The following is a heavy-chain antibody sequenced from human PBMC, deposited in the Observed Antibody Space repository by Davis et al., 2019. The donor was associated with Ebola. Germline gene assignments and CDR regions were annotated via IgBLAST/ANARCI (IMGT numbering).Heavy chain of an antibody. CDR1: GYTFTSSY. CDR3: ARERAYSYGQWKENFDY. J-gene: IGHJ4*02. V-gene: IGHV1-69*13. CDR2: IIPIFGTA. D-gene: IGHD5-18*01. Sequence: SVKVSCKASGYTFTSSYMHWVRQAPGQGLEWMGGIIPIFGTANYAQKFQGRVTITADESTSTAYMELSSLRSEDTAVYYCARERAYSYGQWKENFDYWGQGTLVTVSS.